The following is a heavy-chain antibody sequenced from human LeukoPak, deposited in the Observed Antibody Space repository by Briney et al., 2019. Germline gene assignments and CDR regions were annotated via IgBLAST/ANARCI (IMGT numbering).Heavy chain of an antibody. CDR1: GYTFTSYD. J-gene: IGHJ4*02. CDR3: ARRVYYYDSSGYFSSDY. V-gene: IGHV1-8*01. D-gene: IGHD3-22*01. Sequence: ASVKVSCKASGYTFTSYDINWVRQAPGQGLEWMGCMNPNSGNTGYAQKFQGTVTITRDKSISTAYMEVSRLRSDDTAVYYCARRVYYYDSSGYFSSDYWGQGTLVTVSS. CDR2: MNPNSGNT.